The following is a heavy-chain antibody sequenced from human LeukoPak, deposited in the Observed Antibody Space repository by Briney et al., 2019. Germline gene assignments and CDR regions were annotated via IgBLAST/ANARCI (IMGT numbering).Heavy chain of an antibody. CDR3: ARVSYGDSGYFDY. CDR1: GFTFSSYV. Sequence: GRSLRLSCAASGFTFSSYVMHWVRQAPGKGLEWVAVISDDGINKYYADSVKGRFTISRDNSKSALFLQLNSLRAEDTAVYYCARVSYGDSGYFDYWGQGTLVTVSS. J-gene: IGHJ4*02. CDR2: ISDDGINK. D-gene: IGHD4-17*01. V-gene: IGHV3-30-3*01.